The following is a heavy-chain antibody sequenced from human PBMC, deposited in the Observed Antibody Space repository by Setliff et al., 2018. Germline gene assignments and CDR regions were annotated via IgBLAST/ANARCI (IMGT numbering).Heavy chain of an antibody. CDR3: ARDLLYSGSYFGYYYGMDV. Sequence: ASVKVSCKVSGYTLTELSRHWVRQAPGQGLEWMGWINPNSGGTNYAQKFQGWVTMTRDTSISTAYMELSRLRSDDTAVYYCARDLLYSGSYFGYYYGMDVWGQGTTVTVSS. J-gene: IGHJ6*02. CDR1: GYTLTELS. CDR2: INPNSGGT. D-gene: IGHD1-26*01. V-gene: IGHV1-2*04.